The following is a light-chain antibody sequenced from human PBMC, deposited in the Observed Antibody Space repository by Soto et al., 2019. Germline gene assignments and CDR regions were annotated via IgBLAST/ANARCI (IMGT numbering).Light chain of an antibody. CDR2: QNS. CDR1: KLGDKY. CDR3: QAWDSSTVA. Sequence: SYELTQPPSVSVSPGQTASITCSGDKLGDKYACWYQQKPGQSPVVVIYQNSKRPSGIPERFSGSNSGNTATLTISGTQAMDEADYYCQAWDSSTVAFGGGTKLTVL. V-gene: IGLV3-1*01. J-gene: IGLJ2*01.